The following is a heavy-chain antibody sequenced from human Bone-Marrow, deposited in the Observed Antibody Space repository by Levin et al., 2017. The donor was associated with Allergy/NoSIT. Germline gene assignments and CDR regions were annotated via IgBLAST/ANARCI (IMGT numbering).Heavy chain of an antibody. CDR1: GYSISDSY. CDR3: ARLARWSFDL. CDR2: LYDTGST. V-gene: IGHV4-4*07. Sequence: SQTLSLTCTVSGYSISDSYWSWIRQPAGKGLEWIGRLYDTGSTNYNPSLKGRVTMSVDTSKNQFSLTLSSVTAADTAVYYCARLARWSFDLWGRGTLISVSA. J-gene: IGHJ2*01.